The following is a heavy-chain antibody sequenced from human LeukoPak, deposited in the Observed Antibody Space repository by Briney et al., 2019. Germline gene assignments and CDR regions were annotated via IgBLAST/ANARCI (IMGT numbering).Heavy chain of an antibody. J-gene: IGHJ6*03. CDR1: GGSISSYY. D-gene: IGHD6-13*01. CDR3: ARGRSSNWRRDECYMDV. V-gene: IGHV4-4*07. Sequence: SETLSLTCTVSGGSISSYYWSWIRQPAGKGLEWIGRIYTSGTTNYNPSLKSRVSISVDTSKNQFSLRLSSVTAADTAVYYCARGRSSNWRRDECYMDVWGKGTTVTVSS. CDR2: IYTSGTT.